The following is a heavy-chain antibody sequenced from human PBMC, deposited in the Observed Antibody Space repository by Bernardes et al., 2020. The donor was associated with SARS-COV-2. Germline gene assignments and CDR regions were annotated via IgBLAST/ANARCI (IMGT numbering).Heavy chain of an antibody. CDR3: ARDYRSTVTSRGYYYYYYMDV. J-gene: IGHJ6*03. V-gene: IGHV3-21*01. Sequence: GGSLRLSCAASGFTFSSYSMNWVRQAPGKGLEWVSSISSSSSYIYYADSVKGRFTISRDNAKNSLYLQMNSLRAEDTAVYYCARDYRSTVTSRGYYYYYYMDVWGKGTTVTVSS. CDR2: ISSSSSYI. D-gene: IGHD4-4*01. CDR1: GFTFSSYS.